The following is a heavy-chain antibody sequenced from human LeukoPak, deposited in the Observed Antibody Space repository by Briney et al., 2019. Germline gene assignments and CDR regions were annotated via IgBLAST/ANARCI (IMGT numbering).Heavy chain of an antibody. CDR1: GGSITNYY. Sequence: SETLSLTCTVSGGSITNYYWTWIRQPPGKGLEWIGYTYDSGYTNYNPSLKSRVTISVDTSKNQFSLRVSSLAAADTAVYYCARVMGSGWTGFDYWGQGTLVTVSS. V-gene: IGHV4-59*01. D-gene: IGHD6-19*01. J-gene: IGHJ4*02. CDR3: ARVMGSGWTGFDY. CDR2: TYDSGYT.